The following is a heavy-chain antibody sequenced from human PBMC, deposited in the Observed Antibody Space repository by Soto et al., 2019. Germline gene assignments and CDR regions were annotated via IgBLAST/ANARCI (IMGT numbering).Heavy chain of an antibody. J-gene: IGHJ5*02. V-gene: IGHV4-34*01. Sequence: PSETLSLTCVVSGGSFSDYKWTWIRQSPEKGLEWIGEIRHNGDTNSKPSLRSRLTMSLGTSKNQFSLRLSSVTSADTAVYFCAGGPDYGDYAAWGQGTLVTVTS. CDR2: IRHNGDT. CDR3: AGGPDYGDYAA. D-gene: IGHD4-17*01. CDR1: GGSFSDYK.